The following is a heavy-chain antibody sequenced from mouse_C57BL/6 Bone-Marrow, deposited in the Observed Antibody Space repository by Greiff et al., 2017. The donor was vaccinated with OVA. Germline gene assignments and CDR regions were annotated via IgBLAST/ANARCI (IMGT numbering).Heavy chain of an antibody. CDR3: AIDMIYFGSSPYWYFDV. CDR2: ISDDGSNT. D-gene: IGHD1-1*01. V-gene: IGHV5-4*01. CDR1: GFTFSSYA. Sequence: EVMLVESGGGLVKPGGSLKLSCAASGFTFSSYAMSWVRQTPEKRLEWVATISDDGSNTYYTDHVKGRVTLSRDNAKNNLYLQRSHLKSEDTAMFYCAIDMIYFGSSPYWYFDVWGTGTTVTVSS. J-gene: IGHJ1*03.